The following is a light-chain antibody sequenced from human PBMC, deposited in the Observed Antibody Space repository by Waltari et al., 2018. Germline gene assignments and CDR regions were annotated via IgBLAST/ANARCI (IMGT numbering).Light chain of an antibody. CDR3: SSYTLTDTRV. J-gene: IGLJ3*02. CDR2: DVR. Sequence: QSALTQPAPVSASPGLSITISSSGTSSDVGAYNLFSWYRQYPGKAPQLIIYDVRTRPSGISDRFAGDKSDNTASLTISGLRAEDEADYYCSSYTLTDTRVFGGGT. V-gene: IGLV2-14*01. CDR1: SSDVGAYNL.